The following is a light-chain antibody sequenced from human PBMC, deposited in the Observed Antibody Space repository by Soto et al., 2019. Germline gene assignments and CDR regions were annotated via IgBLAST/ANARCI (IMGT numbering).Light chain of an antibody. Sequence: QTVVTKSPSASASLGASVKLTCTLSSGHSSYAIAWHQQQPEKGPRYLMKVNSDGSHSKGDGIPDRFSGSSSGAERYFTISSLQSEDEADYYCQTWGTAYVLFGGGTKLTVL. CDR3: QTWGTAYVL. CDR1: SGHSSYA. CDR2: VNSDGSH. V-gene: IGLV4-69*01. J-gene: IGLJ2*01.